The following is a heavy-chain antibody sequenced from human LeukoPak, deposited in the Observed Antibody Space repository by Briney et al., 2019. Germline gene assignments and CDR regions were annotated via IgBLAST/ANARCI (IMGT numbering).Heavy chain of an antibody. CDR2: ISGSDSST. CDR1: GFTFSSYA. CDR3: AKEVAARPAARIYYFDY. D-gene: IGHD6-6*01. J-gene: IGHJ4*02. Sequence: PGGSLRLSCAASGFTFSSYAMSWVRQAPGKGLEWVSTISGSDSSTYYADSVKGRFSISRDNSKNTLYLQMNSLRAEDTAVYYCAKEVAARPAARIYYFDYWGQGTLVTVSS. V-gene: IGHV3-23*01.